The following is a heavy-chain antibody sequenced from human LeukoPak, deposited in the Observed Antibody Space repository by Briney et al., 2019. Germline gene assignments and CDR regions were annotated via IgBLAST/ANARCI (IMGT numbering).Heavy chain of an antibody. V-gene: IGHV4-59*01. CDR2: IYYSGST. J-gene: IGHJ5*02. CDR1: GGSISSYY. Sequence: PSETLSLTCTVSGGSISSYYWSWIRQPPGKGLEWIGYIYYSGSTNYNPSLKSRVTISVDTSKNQFSLKLSSVTAADTAVYYCARETGGPFPFDPWGQGTLVTVSS. CDR3: ARETGGPFPFDP. D-gene: IGHD3-16*01.